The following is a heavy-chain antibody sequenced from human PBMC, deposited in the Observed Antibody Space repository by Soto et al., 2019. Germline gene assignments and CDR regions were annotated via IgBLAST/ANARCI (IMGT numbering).Heavy chain of an antibody. Sequence: PGGSLRLSCAASGFTFSSYSMNWVRQAPGKGLEWVSYISSSSSTIYYADSVKGRFTISRDNAKNSLYLQMNSLRDEDTAVYYCARAPLYYYDSSGYYPFWGQGTLVTVSS. CDR2: ISSSSSTI. CDR3: ARAPLYYYDSSGYYPF. D-gene: IGHD3-22*01. J-gene: IGHJ4*02. CDR1: GFTFSSYS. V-gene: IGHV3-48*02.